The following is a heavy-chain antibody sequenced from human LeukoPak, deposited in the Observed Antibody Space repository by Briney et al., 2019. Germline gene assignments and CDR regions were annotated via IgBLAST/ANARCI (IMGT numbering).Heavy chain of an antibody. V-gene: IGHV3-23*01. Sequence: GGSLRLSCAASGFTVSSYAMSWVRQAPGKGLEWVSGISGSGGSTYYADSVKGRFTISRDNSKNTLYLQMNSLRAEDTAIYYCAKDGNLSSSSWYGYFDYWGQGTLVTVSS. CDR2: ISGSGGST. J-gene: IGHJ4*03. CDR1: GFTVSSYA. CDR3: AKDGNLSSSSWYGYFDY. D-gene: IGHD6-13*01.